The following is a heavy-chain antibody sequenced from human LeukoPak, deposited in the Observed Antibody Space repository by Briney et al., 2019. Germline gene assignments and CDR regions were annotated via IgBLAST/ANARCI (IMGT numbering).Heavy chain of an antibody. CDR3: ARDITRGDYVGTWFDP. J-gene: IGHJ5*02. V-gene: IGHV1-69*05. D-gene: IGHD4-17*01. CDR2: IIPIFGTA. Sequence: SVKVSCKASGGTFSSYAISWVRQAPGQGLEWMGGIIPIFGTANYAQKFQGRVTITTDEPTSTAYMELSSLRSEDTAVYYCARDITRGDYVGTWFDPWGQGTLVTVSS. CDR1: GGTFSSYA.